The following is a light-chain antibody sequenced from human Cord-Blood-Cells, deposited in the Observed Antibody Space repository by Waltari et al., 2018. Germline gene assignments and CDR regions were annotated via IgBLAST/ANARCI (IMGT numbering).Light chain of an antibody. CDR2: EVS. V-gene: IGLV2-8*01. CDR1: SSDVGGYHY. Sequence: QSALTQPPSASGSPGQSVTLSCTGTSSDVGGYHYFSWYQQHPGKAPKRMIYEVSKRPSGVPDRFSGSKSGNTASLTVSGLQAEDEADYYCSSYAGSNNLVFGGGTKLTVL. J-gene: IGLJ3*02. CDR3: SSYAGSNNLV.